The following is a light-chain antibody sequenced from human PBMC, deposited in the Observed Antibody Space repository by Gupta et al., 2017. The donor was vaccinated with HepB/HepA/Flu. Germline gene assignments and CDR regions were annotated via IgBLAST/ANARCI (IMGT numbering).Light chain of an antibody. CDR1: QSLLDRSYNRNF. CDR2: WAS. J-gene: IGKJ2*04. CDR3: QQYYSTLSMCS. V-gene: IGKV4-1*01. Sequence: DIVMTQSPDSLAVSLGERATINCKSSQSLLDRSYNRNFLAWYQQKPGQPPKLLIYWASTRESGVPDRFSGSGAGTEFTLTISSLQAEDVAVYYCQQYYSTLSMCSFGQGTKLEIK.